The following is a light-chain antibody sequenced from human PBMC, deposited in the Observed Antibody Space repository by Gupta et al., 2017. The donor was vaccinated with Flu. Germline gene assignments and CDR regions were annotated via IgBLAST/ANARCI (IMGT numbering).Light chain of an antibody. CDR3: QQSDSTPLT. CDR1: QSFSSY. Sequence: PSSLSASVGDRVTITCRASQSFSSYLNWYQQKPGKAPKLLIYAASSLQSGVPSRFSGSGSGTDFTLTISSLQPEDFATYYCQQSDSTPLTFGGGTKVEIK. V-gene: IGKV1-39*01. J-gene: IGKJ4*01. CDR2: AAS.